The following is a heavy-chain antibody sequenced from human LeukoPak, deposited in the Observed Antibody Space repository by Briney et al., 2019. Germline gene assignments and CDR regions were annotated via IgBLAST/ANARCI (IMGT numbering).Heavy chain of an antibody. Sequence: SETLSLTCTVSGGSISSYYWSWIRQPPGKGLEWIGYIYYSGSTNYNPSLKSRVTISVDTSKNQFSLKLSSVTAADTAVYYCARMTTVVTGLNYYYYGMDVWGQGTTVTVSS. CDR2: IYYSGST. J-gene: IGHJ6*02. D-gene: IGHD4-23*01. CDR3: ARMTTVVTGLNYYYYGMDV. V-gene: IGHV4-59*08. CDR1: GGSISSYY.